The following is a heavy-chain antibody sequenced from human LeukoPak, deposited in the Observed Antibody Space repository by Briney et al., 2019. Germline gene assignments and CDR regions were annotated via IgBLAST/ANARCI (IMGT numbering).Heavy chain of an antibody. D-gene: IGHD3-22*01. V-gene: IGHV1-69*13. CDR1: GGTFTSYA. CDR2: IIPIFGTA. Sequence: ASVKVSCKASGGTFTSYAISWVRQAPGQGLEWMGGIIPIFGTANYAQKFQGRVTITADESTSTAYMELSRLRSEDTAVYYCARVGYTDYYDSSGYYDYWGQGTLVTVSS. J-gene: IGHJ4*02. CDR3: ARVGYTDYYDSSGYYDY.